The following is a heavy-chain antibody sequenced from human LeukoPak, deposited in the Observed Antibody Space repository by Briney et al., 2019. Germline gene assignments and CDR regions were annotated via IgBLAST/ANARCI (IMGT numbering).Heavy chain of an antibody. D-gene: IGHD3-16*01. J-gene: IGHJ4*02. CDR1: GGSFRGYY. CDR3: ARGLYYDYVWGSSLTDY. V-gene: IGHV4-34*01. Sequence: SETLSLTCAVYGGSFRGYYWSWIRQPPGKGLEWIGEINHSGSTNYNPSLKSRVTISVDTSKNQSSLKLSSVTAADTAVYYCARGLYYDYVWGSSLTDYWGQGTLVTVSS. CDR2: INHSGST.